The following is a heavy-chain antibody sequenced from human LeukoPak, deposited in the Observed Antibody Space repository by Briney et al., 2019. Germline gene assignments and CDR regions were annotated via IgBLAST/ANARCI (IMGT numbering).Heavy chain of an antibody. V-gene: IGHV4-4*07. CDR3: AREKVEETYYYYMDV. CDR2: IYTSGST. CDR1: GGSVSSYY. J-gene: IGHJ6*03. Sequence: PSETLSLTCTVSGGSVSSYYWSWIRQPAGKGLEWIRRIYTSGSTNYNPSLKSRVTMSVDTSKNQFSLKLSSVTAADTAVYYCAREKVEETYYYYMDVWGKGTTVTVSS.